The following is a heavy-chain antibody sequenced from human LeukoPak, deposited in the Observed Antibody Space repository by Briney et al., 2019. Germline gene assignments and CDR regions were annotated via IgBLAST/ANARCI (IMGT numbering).Heavy chain of an antibody. CDR3: ARDRDYFDSSGNFDY. CDR2: IDASGST. CDR1: GGSISSYY. Sequence: SETLSLTCTVSGGSISSYYWSWIRQPAGKGLEWIGRIDASGSTDYNPSLKSRVTMSVDTSKNQFSLKLRSVTAADTAVYYCARDRDYFDSSGNFDYWGQGTLVTVSS. V-gene: IGHV4-4*07. D-gene: IGHD3-22*01. J-gene: IGHJ4*02.